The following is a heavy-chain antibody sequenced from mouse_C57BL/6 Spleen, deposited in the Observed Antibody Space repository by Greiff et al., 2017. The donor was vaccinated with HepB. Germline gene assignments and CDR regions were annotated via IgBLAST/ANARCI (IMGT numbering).Heavy chain of an antibody. J-gene: IGHJ3*01. CDR1: GYTFTSYW. CDR3: ARGGTGTWCAY. D-gene: IGHD4-1*01. Sequence: QVQLQQSGAELVRPGSSVKLSCKASGYTFTSYWMHWVKQRPIQGLEWIGNIDPSDSETHYNQKFKDKATLTVDKSSSTAYMQLSSLTSEDSAVYYCARGGTGTWCAYWGQGTLVTVSA. CDR2: IDPSDSET. V-gene: IGHV1-52*01.